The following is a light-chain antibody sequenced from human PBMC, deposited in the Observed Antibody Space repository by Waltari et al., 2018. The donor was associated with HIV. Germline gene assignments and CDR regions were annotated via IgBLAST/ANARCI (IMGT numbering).Light chain of an antibody. CDR3: ASYTVNSTGV. J-gene: IGLJ1*01. CDR1: ASDLGPYT. CDR2: DVN. V-gene: IGLV2-14*03. Sequence: SALSQPASASAPPGPPAAIPCSASASDLGPYTIYPWYHQHPDRAPTLSLFDVNNRPSGIADRFSGSKSGTTASLTISTVRTDDEADYYCASYTVNSTGVFGTGTKLSVL.